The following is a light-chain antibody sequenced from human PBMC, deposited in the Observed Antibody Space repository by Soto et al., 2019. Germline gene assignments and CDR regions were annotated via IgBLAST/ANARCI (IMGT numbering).Light chain of an antibody. V-gene: IGKV3-15*01. CDR2: DAS. CDR1: QSVSSN. Sequence: EIVMTQSPATLSVSPGERATLSCRASQSVSSNLAWYQQKPGQAPRLLIYDASTRATDIPARFSGSGSGTEFTLTISSLQSEDFAVYYCQQYNSWPRTFGQGTKVDIK. CDR3: QQYNSWPRT. J-gene: IGKJ1*01.